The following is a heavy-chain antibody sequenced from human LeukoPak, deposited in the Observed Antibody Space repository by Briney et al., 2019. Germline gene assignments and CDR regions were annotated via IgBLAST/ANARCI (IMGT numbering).Heavy chain of an antibody. J-gene: IGHJ5*02. D-gene: IGHD2-21*01. V-gene: IGHV3-23*01. Sequence: GGSLRLSCAASGFNFRNYGMSWVRQAPGKGLEWVSGISGSGGSTYYADSVKGRFIISRGNSKNTLYVQMNNLRAEDTAVYYCAKYGVLAIPNWFDPWGQGTLVTVSS. CDR1: GFNFRNYG. CDR2: ISGSGGST. CDR3: AKYGVLAIPNWFDP.